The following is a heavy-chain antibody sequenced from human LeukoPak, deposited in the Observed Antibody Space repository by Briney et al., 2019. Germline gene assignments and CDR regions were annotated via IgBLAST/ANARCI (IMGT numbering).Heavy chain of an antibody. Sequence: PGGSLRLSCAASRFTFSSYGMHWVRQAPGKGLEWVAVISYDGSNKYYADSVKGRFTISRENSKNTLYLQMNSLRAEDTAVYYCAKGSYDEKGYYFDYWGQGTLVTVSS. CDR1: RFTFSSYG. V-gene: IGHV3-30*18. D-gene: IGHD3-22*01. CDR2: ISYDGSNK. J-gene: IGHJ4*02. CDR3: AKGSYDEKGYYFDY.